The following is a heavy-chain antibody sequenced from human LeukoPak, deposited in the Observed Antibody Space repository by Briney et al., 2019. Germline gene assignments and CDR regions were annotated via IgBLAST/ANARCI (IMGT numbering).Heavy chain of an antibody. D-gene: IGHD4-11*01. CDR3: ARDLYSNYGWFDP. J-gene: IGHJ5*02. V-gene: IGHV4-4*07. Sequence: SETLSLTCTVSGGSISNYYYSWIRQPAGKGLEWIGRIHTSGSTKYNPSLKSQVTMSVDTSKNQFSLKLTSVTAADAAVYYCARDLYSNYGWFDPWGQGTLVTVSS. CDR1: GGSISNYY. CDR2: IHTSGST.